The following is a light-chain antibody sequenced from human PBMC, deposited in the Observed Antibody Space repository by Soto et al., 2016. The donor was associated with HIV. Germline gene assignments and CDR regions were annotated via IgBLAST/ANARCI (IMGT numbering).Light chain of an antibody. J-gene: IGLJ2*01. Sequence: SYELTQPPSVSVAPGETAGVTCGGINVGRKSVHWYQQKAGQAPVLVVYDDTDRPPGISERFSGSNSGNTATLSISRVEAGDEADYYCQVWDYSGDDVIVFGGGTKLTVL. CDR2: DDT. CDR3: QVWDYSGDDVIV. V-gene: IGLV3-21*02. CDR1: NVGRKS.